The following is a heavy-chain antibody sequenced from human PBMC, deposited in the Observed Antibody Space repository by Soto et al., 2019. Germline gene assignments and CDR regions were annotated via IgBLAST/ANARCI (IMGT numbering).Heavy chain of an antibody. V-gene: IGHV3-9*01. J-gene: IGHJ4*02. CDR3: AKGTKYCSSGVCSVFDY. CDR1: GFSFDEYA. Sequence: EVQVAESGGGSVQPGRSLRLSCEASGFSFDEYAMHWVRQVPGKGLEWVSSINWNSGNIGYADSVRGRFTISRDNAKNSLYLQMNSLRPADTAFYYCAKGTKYCSSGVCSVFDYWGQGTLVTVSS. D-gene: IGHD2-8*01. CDR2: INWNSGNI.